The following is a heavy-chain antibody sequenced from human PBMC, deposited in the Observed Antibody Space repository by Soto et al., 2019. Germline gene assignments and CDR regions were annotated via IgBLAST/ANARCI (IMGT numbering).Heavy chain of an antibody. J-gene: IGHJ4*02. CDR3: ATDYRLRALRSHYYDSSGYYLFDY. Sequence: GASVKVSCKVSGYTLTELSMHWVRQAPGKGLEWMGGFDPEDGETIYAQKFQGRVTMTEDTSTDTAYMELSSLRSEDTAVYYCATDYRLRALRSHYYDSSGYYLFDYWGQRTLVTVSS. V-gene: IGHV1-24*01. CDR1: GYTLTELS. D-gene: IGHD3-22*01. CDR2: FDPEDGET.